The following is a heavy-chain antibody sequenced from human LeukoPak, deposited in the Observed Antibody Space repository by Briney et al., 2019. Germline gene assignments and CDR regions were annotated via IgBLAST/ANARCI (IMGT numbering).Heavy chain of an antibody. Sequence: ASVKVSCKASGYTFTGYYMHWVRQAPGQGLEWMGWINPNSGGTNYAQKFQGRVTMTRDTSISTAYMELSRMRSDDTAVYYCARDHGSGWYYFDYWGQGTLVTVSS. D-gene: IGHD6-19*01. CDR2: INPNSGGT. CDR3: ARDHGSGWYYFDY. J-gene: IGHJ4*02. CDR1: GYTFTGYY. V-gene: IGHV1-2*02.